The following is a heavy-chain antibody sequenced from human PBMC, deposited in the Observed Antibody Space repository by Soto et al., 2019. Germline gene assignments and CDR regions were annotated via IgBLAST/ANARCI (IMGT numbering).Heavy chain of an antibody. V-gene: IGHV3-30-3*01. D-gene: IGHD2-8*01. CDR3: ACEVVTTQWCFDN. J-gene: IGHJ4*02. CDR2: ISSDGGIQ. CDR1: GFTFSSHS. Sequence: GGSLRLSCSTSGFTFSSHSMHWFRQAPGRGLEWVAVISSDGGIQFYADSVTGRFTISRDNSKNTLYLQMNSLRVEDTALYYCACEVVTTQWCFDNWGQGILVTVSS.